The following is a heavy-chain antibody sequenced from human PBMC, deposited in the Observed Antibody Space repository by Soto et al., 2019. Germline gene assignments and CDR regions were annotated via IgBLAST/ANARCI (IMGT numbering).Heavy chain of an antibody. CDR2: ISGSGGST. V-gene: IGHV3-23*01. CDR1: GFTFSSYA. D-gene: IGHD6-19*01. Sequence: GGSLRLSCAASGFTFSSYAMSWVRQAPGKGLEWVSAISGSGGSTYYADSVKGRFTISRDNSKNTLYLQMNSLRAEDTAVYYCAKDIGNAADDNSSGWWGLSFDIWGQGTMVTVSS. CDR3: AKDIGNAADDNSSGWWGLSFDI. J-gene: IGHJ3*02.